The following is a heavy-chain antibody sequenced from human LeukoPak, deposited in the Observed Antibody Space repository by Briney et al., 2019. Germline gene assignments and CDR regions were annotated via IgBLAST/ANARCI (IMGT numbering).Heavy chain of an antibody. CDR1: GYSSTSYW. CDR3: ARFPPLIAAAGDYYYYGMDV. D-gene: IGHD6-13*01. V-gene: IGHV5-51*01. Sequence: GESLKISCKGSGYSSTSYWIGWVRQMPGKGLEWMGIIYPGDSDTRYSPSFQGQVTISADKSISTAYLQWSSLKASDTAMYYCARFPPLIAAAGDYYYYGMDVWGQGTTVTVSS. J-gene: IGHJ6*02. CDR2: IYPGDSDT.